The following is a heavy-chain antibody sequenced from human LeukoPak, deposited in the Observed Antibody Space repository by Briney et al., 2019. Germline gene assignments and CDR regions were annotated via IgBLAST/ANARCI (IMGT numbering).Heavy chain of an antibody. CDR3: AKAYDSSGHSHFHY. D-gene: IGHD3-22*01. V-gene: IGHV3-7*03. CDR2: IKQDGSEK. J-gene: IGHJ4*02. CDR1: GFTFSSYW. Sequence: PPAGSLRLSCAASGFTFSSYWMSWVRQAPGKGLEWVANIKQDGSEKYHVDSVKGRFTISRDNSKNSLYLQMNSLRPEDTALYYCAKAYDSSGHSHFHYWGEGTLVTVSS.